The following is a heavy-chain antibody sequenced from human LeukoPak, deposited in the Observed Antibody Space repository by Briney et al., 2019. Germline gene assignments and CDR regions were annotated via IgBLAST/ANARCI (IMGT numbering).Heavy chain of an antibody. D-gene: IGHD6-19*01. CDR1: GFTFSSYG. Sequence: GGSLRLSCAASGFTFSSYGMHWVRQAPGKGLEWVAVISYDGSNKYYADSVKGRFTISRDNSKNTLYLQMNSLRAEDTAVYYCARTRNIYSSGWFIFDYWGQGTLVTVSS. J-gene: IGHJ4*02. V-gene: IGHV3-30*03. CDR3: ARTRNIYSSGWFIFDY. CDR2: ISYDGSNK.